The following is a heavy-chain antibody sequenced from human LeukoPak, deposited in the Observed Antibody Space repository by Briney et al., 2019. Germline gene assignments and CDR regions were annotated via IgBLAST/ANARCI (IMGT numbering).Heavy chain of an antibody. J-gene: IGHJ5*02. Sequence: ASETLSLTCTVSGGSISSGGYYWSWIRQHPGKGLEWIGFINYSGSTYYNPSLKSRVTISVDTSKNQFSLKLSSVTAADTAVYYCARGRFTMVRGVIIGENWFDPWGQGTLVTVSS. D-gene: IGHD3-10*01. CDR3: ARGRFTMVRGVIIGENWFDP. V-gene: IGHV4-30-4*08. CDR2: INYSGST. CDR1: GGSISSGGYY.